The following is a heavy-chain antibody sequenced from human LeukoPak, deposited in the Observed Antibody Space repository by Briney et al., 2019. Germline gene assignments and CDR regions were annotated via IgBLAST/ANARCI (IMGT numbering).Heavy chain of an antibody. CDR2: IYPGDSDT. D-gene: IGHD4-17*01. J-gene: IGHJ4*02. V-gene: IGHV5-51*01. CDR1: GYSFATYW. Sequence: GESLKISCKGSGYSFATYWIGWVRQMPGKGLEWMGIIYPGDSDTRYSPSFQGQVTISADKSISTAYLQWGSLKASDTAMYYCTRQRFYGDYSDYWGQGTLVTVSS. CDR3: TRQRFYGDYSDY.